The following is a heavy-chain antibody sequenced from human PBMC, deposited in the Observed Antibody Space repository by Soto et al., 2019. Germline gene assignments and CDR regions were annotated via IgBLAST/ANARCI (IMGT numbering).Heavy chain of an antibody. D-gene: IGHD5-12*01. Sequence: QVQLVESGGGVVQPGRSLRLSCAASGLTFSNYGMHWVRQAPGKGLEWVAVISHDGANKYFADSVKGRFTISRDNSKNTLYLQMNSLRAEDTAVYYCARDQGYSGIRGFFDYWGQGTLVTVSS. V-gene: IGHV3-30-3*01. CDR2: ISHDGANK. CDR3: ARDQGYSGIRGFFDY. CDR1: GLTFSNYG. J-gene: IGHJ4*02.